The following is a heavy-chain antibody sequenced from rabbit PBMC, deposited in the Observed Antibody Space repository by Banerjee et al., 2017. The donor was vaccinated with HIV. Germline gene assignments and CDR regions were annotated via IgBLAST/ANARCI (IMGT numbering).Heavy chain of an antibody. CDR2: IYTSSGST. Sequence: QEQLEESGGDLVKPGASLTLTCKASGIDLSSRYLMCWVRQAPGKGLEWIACIYTSSGSTYYASWVNGRFSISKTSSTTVTLQMTSLTAADTTTYFCARDLGGSSDLWGPGTLVTVS. CDR3: ARDLGGSSDL. D-gene: IGHD8-1*01. CDR1: GIDLSSRYL. J-gene: IGHJ4*01. V-gene: IGHV1S45*01.